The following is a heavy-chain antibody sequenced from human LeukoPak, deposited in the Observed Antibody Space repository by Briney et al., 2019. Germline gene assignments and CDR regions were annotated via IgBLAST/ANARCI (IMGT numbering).Heavy chain of an antibody. J-gene: IGHJ4*02. V-gene: IGHV3-11*03. CDR2: ISSISSST. Sequence: GGSLRLSCAASGFTFSSYAISCIRQAPGKGLEGISYISSISSSTNYADAVKGRLTISRDNAKNSLYLHMNDLRAEDTAVYYCARLYYDILTGYYPLDYWGQGTLVTVSS. D-gene: IGHD3-9*01. CDR1: GFTFSSYA. CDR3: ARLYYDILTGYYPLDY.